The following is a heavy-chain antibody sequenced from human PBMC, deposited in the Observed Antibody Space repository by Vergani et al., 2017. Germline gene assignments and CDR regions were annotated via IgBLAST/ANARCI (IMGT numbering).Heavy chain of an antibody. CDR2: IIPIFGTA. CDR3: ARDGFSSGWYYFDY. Sequence: QVQLVQSGAEVKKPGASVKVSCKASGYTFTSYGISWVRQAPGQGLEWMGRIIPIFGTANYAQKFQGRVTITADESTSTAYMELSSLRSEDTAVYYCARDGFSSGWYYFDYWGQGTLVTVSS. J-gene: IGHJ4*02. CDR1: GYTFTSYG. V-gene: IGHV1-69*13. D-gene: IGHD6-19*01.